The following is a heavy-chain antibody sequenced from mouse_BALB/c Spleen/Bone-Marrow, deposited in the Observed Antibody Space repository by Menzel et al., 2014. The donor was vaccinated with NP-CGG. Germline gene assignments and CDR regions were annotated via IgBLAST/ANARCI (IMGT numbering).Heavy chain of an antibody. CDR2: IYPSDSET. Sequence: QVQLKESGAELVKPGAPVKLSCKASGYTFTSYWMNWVKQRPGRGLEWIGRIYPSDSETHYNQKFKDKATLTVDKSSSTAYIQLSSLTSEDSAVYYCARALGDGYYYAMDYWGQGTSVTVSS. J-gene: IGHJ4*01. D-gene: IGHD2-3*01. CDR3: ARALGDGYYYAMDY. V-gene: IGHV1-69*02. CDR1: GYTFTSYW.